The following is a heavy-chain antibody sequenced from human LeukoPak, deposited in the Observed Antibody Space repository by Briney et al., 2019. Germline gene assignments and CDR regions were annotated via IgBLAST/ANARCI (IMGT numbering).Heavy chain of an antibody. CDR3: ARGIITMVRGVIIKDYYYYYMDV. Sequence: GGSLRLSCAASGFTVSSNYMSWVRQAPGKGLEWVSVIYSGGSTYYADSVKGRFTISRDNSKNMLYLQMNSLRAEDTAVYYCARGIITMVRGVIIKDYYYYYMDVWGKGTTVTISS. D-gene: IGHD3-10*01. J-gene: IGHJ6*03. CDR2: IYSGGST. V-gene: IGHV3-66*01. CDR1: GFTVSSNY.